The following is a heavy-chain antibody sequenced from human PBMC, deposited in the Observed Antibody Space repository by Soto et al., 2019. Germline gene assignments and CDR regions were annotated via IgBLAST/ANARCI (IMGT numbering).Heavy chain of an antibody. CDR1: GYSMSSGYY. CDR2: IYHSGST. D-gene: IGHD5-12*01. Sequence: NPSETLSLTCAVSGYSMSSGYYWGWIRQPPGKGLEWIGSIYHSGSTYYNPSLKSRVTISVDTSKNQFSLKLSSVTAADTAVYYCARVRWGYGFWGQGTLVIVS. V-gene: IGHV4-38-2*01. J-gene: IGHJ4*02. CDR3: ARVRWGYGF.